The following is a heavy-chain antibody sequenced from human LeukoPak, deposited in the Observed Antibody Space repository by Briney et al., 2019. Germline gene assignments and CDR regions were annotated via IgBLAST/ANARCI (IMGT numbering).Heavy chain of an antibody. CDR3: ARGVRTDIDY. CDR2: IIPILGIA. D-gene: IGHD4-17*01. J-gene: IGHJ4*02. CDR1: GGTFSSYT. V-gene: IGHV1-69*02. Sequence: GASVKVSCKASGGTFSSYTISWVRQAPGQGLEWMGRIIPILGIANYAQKFQGRVTMTRNTSISTAYMELSSLRSEDTAVYYCARGVRTDIDYWGQGTLVTVSS.